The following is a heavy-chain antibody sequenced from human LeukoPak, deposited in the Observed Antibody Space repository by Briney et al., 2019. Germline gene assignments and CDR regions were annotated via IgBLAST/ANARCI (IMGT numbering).Heavy chain of an antibody. CDR2: ISYDGNNK. CDR3: AKAGSLDIAARQNY. Sequence: PGGSLRLSCAASGFTFSSYVIHWVRQAPGKGLEWVAVISYDGNNKNYADSVKGRFTISRDNSKNTLYLQMNSLRAEDTAVYYCAKAGSLDIAARQNYWGQGTLVTVSS. CDR1: GFTFSSYV. D-gene: IGHD6-6*01. J-gene: IGHJ4*02. V-gene: IGHV3-30*18.